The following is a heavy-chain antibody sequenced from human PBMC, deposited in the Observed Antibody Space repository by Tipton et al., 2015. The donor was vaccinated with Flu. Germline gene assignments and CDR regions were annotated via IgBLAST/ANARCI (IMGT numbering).Heavy chain of an antibody. CDR2: INSNSGGT. J-gene: IGHJ6*02. V-gene: IGHV1-2*02. CDR3: ARVGPYCTNGVCYSIYPPKYGMDV. Sequence: QLVQSGAEVKKPGASVKVSCKASGYTFTGYYMHWVRQAPGQGLEWMGWINSNSGGTNYAQKFQGRVTMTSDTSISTAYMELSRLKSDDTAVYYCARVGPYCTNGVCYSIYPPKYGMDVWGQGTTVTVSS. D-gene: IGHD2-8*01. CDR1: GYTFTGYY.